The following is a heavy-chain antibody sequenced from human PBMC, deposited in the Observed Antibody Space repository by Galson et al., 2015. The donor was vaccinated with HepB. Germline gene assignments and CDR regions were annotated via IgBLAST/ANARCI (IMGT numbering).Heavy chain of an antibody. CDR2: IYYSGST. Sequence: ETLSLTCTVSGGSISSYYWSWIRQPPGKELEWIGYIYYSGSTNYNPSLKSRVTISVDTSKNQFSLKLSSVTAADTAVYYCARGRYSYGYVATIDYWGQGILVTVSS. J-gene: IGHJ4*02. D-gene: IGHD5-18*01. CDR1: GGSISSYY. V-gene: IGHV4-59*01. CDR3: ARGRYSYGYVATIDY.